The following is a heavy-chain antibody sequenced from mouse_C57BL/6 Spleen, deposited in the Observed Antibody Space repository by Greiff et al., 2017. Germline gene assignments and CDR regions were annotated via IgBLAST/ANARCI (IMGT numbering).Heavy chain of an antibody. Sequence: QVQLKQPGAELVKPGASVKLSCKASGYTFTSYWMHWVKQRPGQGLEWIGMIHPNSGSTNYNEKFKSKATLTVDKSSSTAYMQLSSLTSEDSAVYYCARPNCYGSSHWYFGVWGTGTTVTVSS. V-gene: IGHV1-64*01. CDR3: ARPNCYGSSHWYFGV. CDR2: IHPNSGST. CDR1: GYTFTSYW. J-gene: IGHJ1*03. D-gene: IGHD1-1*01.